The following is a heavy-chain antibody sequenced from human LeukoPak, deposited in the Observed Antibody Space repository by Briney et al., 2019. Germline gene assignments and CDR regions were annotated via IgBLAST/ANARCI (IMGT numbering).Heavy chain of an antibody. V-gene: IGHV4-59*08. D-gene: IGHD3-3*01. CDR1: GGSISNYY. Sequence: SETLSLTCSISGGSISNYYWTWIRQSPGKGLEWLGYIYYSGSTNYNPSLKSRVTLSIDTSKNQFSLKLSSVTAADTAVYYCARATPYYDFWSGYPDYWGQGTLVTVSS. CDR2: IYYSGST. J-gene: IGHJ4*02. CDR3: ARATPYYDFWSGYPDY.